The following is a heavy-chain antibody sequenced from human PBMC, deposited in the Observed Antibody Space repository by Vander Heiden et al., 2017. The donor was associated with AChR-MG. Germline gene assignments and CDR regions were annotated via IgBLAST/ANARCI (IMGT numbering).Heavy chain of an antibody. Sequence: EVQLVESGGGLVQPGGSLRISCAASGFTFNNAWMSWVRQTPGKGLECVGRIKSKSDGGKTDYPAPAKGTFTISRDDSKNTLYLQMNRLKTEDTAVYYCMTDLYDGSSSGGCWGQGILVTVSS. D-gene: IGHD6-6*01. CDR2: IKSKSDGGKT. CDR1: GFTFNNAW. V-gene: IGHV3-15*01. CDR3: MTDLYDGSSSGGC. J-gene: IGHJ4*02.